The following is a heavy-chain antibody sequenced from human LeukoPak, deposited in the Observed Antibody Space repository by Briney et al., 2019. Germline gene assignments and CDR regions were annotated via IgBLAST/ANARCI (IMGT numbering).Heavy chain of an antibody. CDR3: ANRMGDSSGWRLLDY. V-gene: IGHV3-23*01. J-gene: IGHJ4*02. CDR1: GFTFSSYA. CDR2: ISGSGGST. D-gene: IGHD6-19*01. Sequence: GGSLRLSCAASGFTFSSYAMSWVRQAPGKGLEWVSAISGSGGSTYYADSVKGRFTISRDNSKNTLYLQMNSLRAEDTAVYYCANRMGDSSGWRLLDYWGQGTLVTVSS.